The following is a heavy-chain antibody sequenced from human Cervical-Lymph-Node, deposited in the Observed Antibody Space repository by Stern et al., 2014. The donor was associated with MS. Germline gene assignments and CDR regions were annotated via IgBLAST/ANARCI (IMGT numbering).Heavy chain of an antibody. CDR3: AILPGTPVAGTGGNHRRDMDA. J-gene: IGHJ6*02. V-gene: IGHV1-46*02. CDR2: VHPRVGSA. CDR1: GYIFNAYF. Sequence: QVQLVQSGAEVKKPGASVTISCKASGYIFNAYFIHWVRQAPGQGLEWMGIVHPRVGSAVYAEKFQGRVIMNTDTSTTTVYMEMSSLRPDDTALYWCAILPGTPVAGTGGNHRRDMDAWGQGTTVTVS. D-gene: IGHD6-19*01.